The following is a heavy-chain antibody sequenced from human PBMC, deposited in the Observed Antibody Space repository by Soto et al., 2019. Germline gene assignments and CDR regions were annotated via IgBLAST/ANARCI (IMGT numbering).Heavy chain of an antibody. CDR3: GRLEGLATISYYFDY. J-gene: IGHJ4*02. CDR2: VYYSVST. Sequence: QLQLQESGPGLVKPSETLSLTCTVSGGSVSSSSYYGRWVRQPPGKGLEWIGSVYYSVSTYYNPSLESRVTISVDKSNNQFSLKLMSLSAADTAVYYCGRLEGLATISYYFDYWGQGALVTVSS. V-gene: IGHV4-39*01. D-gene: IGHD3-9*01. CDR1: GGSVSSSSYY.